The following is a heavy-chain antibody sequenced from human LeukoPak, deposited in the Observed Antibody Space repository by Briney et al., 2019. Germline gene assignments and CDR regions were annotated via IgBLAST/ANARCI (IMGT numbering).Heavy chain of an antibody. V-gene: IGHV4-34*01. D-gene: IGHD3-22*01. CDR2: INHSGST. Sequence: SETLSLTCAVYGGSFSGYYWSWIRQPPGKGLEWIGEINHSGSTSYNPSLKSRVTISVDTSKNQFSLKLSSVTAADTAVYYCARGHGYLRLLLGYYFDYWGQGTLVTVSS. CDR3: ARGHGYLRLLLGYYFDY. CDR1: GGSFSGYY. J-gene: IGHJ4*02.